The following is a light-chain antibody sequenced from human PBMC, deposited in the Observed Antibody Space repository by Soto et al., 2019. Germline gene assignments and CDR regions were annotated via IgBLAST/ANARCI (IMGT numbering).Light chain of an antibody. CDR2: EGS. J-gene: IGLJ1*01. CDR3: CSYAGSSTYV. Sequence: SPTHPGSGSQTPGQPFTISRTETSXCLGQYDLVSSYQHLPCKCPKFMLYEGSKRRSGGSNRFSGSKSGNTASLTISGLQAEDEANYYCCSYAGSSTYVSGTGTKVIGL. CDR1: SXCLGQYDL. V-gene: IGLV2-23*01.